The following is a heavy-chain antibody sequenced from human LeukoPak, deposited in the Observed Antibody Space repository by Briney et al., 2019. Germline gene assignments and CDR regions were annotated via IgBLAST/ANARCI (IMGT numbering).Heavy chain of an antibody. CDR3: AGRYDSSGYPLH. D-gene: IGHD3-22*01. CDR1: GFTFSSYA. Sequence: GGSLRLSCAASGFTFSSYAMSWVRQAPGKGLEWVSAISGSGGSTYYADSIKGRFTISRDNSKNTLYLQMNSLRAEDTAVYYCAGRYDSSGYPLHWGQGTLVTVSS. CDR2: ISGSGGST. J-gene: IGHJ4*02. V-gene: IGHV3-23*01.